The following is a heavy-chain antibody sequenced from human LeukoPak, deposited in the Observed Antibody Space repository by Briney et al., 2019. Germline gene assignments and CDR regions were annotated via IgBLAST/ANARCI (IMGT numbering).Heavy chain of an antibody. Sequence: SVKVSCKASGGTFSSYAISWVRQAPGQGLEWMGGIIPIFGTANYAQKFQGRVTITADESTSTAYMELSSLRSEDTAVYYCARLGYYDSTADYWGQGTLVTVSS. CDR2: IIPIFGTA. J-gene: IGHJ4*02. CDR3: ARLGYYDSTADY. V-gene: IGHV1-69*13. D-gene: IGHD3-22*01. CDR1: GGTFSSYA.